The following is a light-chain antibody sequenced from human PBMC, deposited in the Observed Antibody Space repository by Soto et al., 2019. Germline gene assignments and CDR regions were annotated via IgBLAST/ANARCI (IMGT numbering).Light chain of an antibody. CDR1: QSISSY. J-gene: IGKJ4*01. CDR2: AAS. Sequence: DIQMTQSPSSLSASVGDRVTITCRASQSISSYLNWYQQKPGKAPKLLIYAASSLQSGVPSRFSGSGSGTDFTLTISSLQPEDFETYYFQKSYSTPLTFGGGTKVEIK. V-gene: IGKV1-39*01. CDR3: QKSYSTPLT.